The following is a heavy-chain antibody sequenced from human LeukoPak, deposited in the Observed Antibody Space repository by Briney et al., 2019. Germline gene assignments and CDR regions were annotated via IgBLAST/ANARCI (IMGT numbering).Heavy chain of an antibody. D-gene: IGHD3-10*01. J-gene: IGHJ3*02. Sequence: ASVKVSCKASGYTFTSYYMHWVRQAPGQGLEWMGIINPSGGSTSYAQKFQGRVTMTRDTSTSTVYMELSSLRSEDTAVYYCARVMVRGVMIDAFDIWDQGTMVTVSS. CDR1: GYTFTSYY. CDR3: ARVMVRGVMIDAFDI. V-gene: IGHV1-46*01. CDR2: INPSGGST.